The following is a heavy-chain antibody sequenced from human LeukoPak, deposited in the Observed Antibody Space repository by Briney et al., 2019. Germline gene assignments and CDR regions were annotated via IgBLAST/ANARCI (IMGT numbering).Heavy chain of an antibody. J-gene: IGHJ4*02. CDR3: ARVGRYYDSTGSLDY. CDR2: ISAYNGNT. V-gene: IGHV1-18*01. Sequence: ASVKVSCKASGYTFTSYGISWVRQAPGQWLEWMGWISAYNGNTNYAQKLQGRVTMTTDTSTSTAYMELSRLRSDDTAVYYCARVGRYYDSTGSLDYWGQGTLVTVSS. D-gene: IGHD3-22*01. CDR1: GYTFTSYG.